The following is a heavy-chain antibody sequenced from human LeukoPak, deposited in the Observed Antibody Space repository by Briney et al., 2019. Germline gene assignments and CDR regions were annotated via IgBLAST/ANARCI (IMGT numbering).Heavy chain of an antibody. CDR3: ARDFTVGGMFDY. CDR1: GFTFSSYW. J-gene: IGHJ4*02. CDR2: TNHDGSNT. D-gene: IGHD4-17*01. V-gene: IGHV3-74*01. Sequence: GGSLRLSCAASGFTFSSYWMHWVRQAPGKGLVWVSRTNHDGSNTNYADSVKGRFAISRDNAKNTLHLQVNSLRAEDTAVYYCARDFTVGGMFDYWGQGILVTVSS.